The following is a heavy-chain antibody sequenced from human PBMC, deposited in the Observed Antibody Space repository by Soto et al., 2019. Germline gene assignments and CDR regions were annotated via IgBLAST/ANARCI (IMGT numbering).Heavy chain of an antibody. CDR2: IIPILGIA. V-gene: IGHV1-69*02. D-gene: IGHD3-10*01. Sequence: QVQLVQSGAEVKKPGSSVKVSCKASGGTFSSYTISWVRQAPGQGLEWMGRIIPILGIANYAQKFQGRVTITAXXSXSXXYMELSRLRSEDTAVYYCAQHRLLWFGELSAPTDYWGQGTLVTVSS. J-gene: IGHJ4*02. CDR1: GGTFSSYT. CDR3: AQHRLLWFGELSAPTDY.